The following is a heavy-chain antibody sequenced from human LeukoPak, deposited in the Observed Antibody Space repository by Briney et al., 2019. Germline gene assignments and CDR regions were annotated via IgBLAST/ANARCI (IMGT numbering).Heavy chain of an antibody. CDR2: IRPDASKE. CDR3: AKEAGLFDV. Sequence: GGSLRLSCAASGFTFSSYGMHWVRQAPGKGLEWVAFIRPDASKEYHADSVKGRFIISRDNPKKILYLQMNSLRVEDTAMYYCAKEAGLFDVWGQGAMVIVSS. J-gene: IGHJ3*01. CDR1: GFTFSSYG. V-gene: IGHV3-30*02.